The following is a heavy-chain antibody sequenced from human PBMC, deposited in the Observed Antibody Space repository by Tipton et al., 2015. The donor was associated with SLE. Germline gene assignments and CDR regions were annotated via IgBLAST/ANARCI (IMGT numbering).Heavy chain of an antibody. J-gene: IGHJ5*02. CDR2: IYYSGST. CDR1: GFTFSNAW. CDR3: ARESVGATWFDP. D-gene: IGHD1-26*01. Sequence: LRLSCAASGFTFSNAWMSRVRQAPGKGLEWIGYIYYSGSTNYNPSLKSRVTISVDTSKNQFSLKLSSVTAADTAVYYCARESVGATWFDPWGQGTLVTVSS. V-gene: IGHV4-59*01.